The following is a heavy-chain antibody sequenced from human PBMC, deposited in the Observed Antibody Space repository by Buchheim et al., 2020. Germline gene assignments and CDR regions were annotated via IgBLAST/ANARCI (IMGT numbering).Heavy chain of an antibody. J-gene: IGHJ6*02. Sequence: EVQLVESGGGLVQPGGSLRLSCAASGFTFSTYSMSWVRQAPGKGLEWVAKIKQDGSEKYYVDSVKGRFTISRDNSKNTLYLQMNSLRAEDTAVYYCAREGGIGPLGYYYGMDVWGQGTT. D-gene: IGHD1-26*01. CDR2: IKQDGSEK. CDR3: AREGGIGPLGYYYGMDV. V-gene: IGHV3-7*01. CDR1: GFTFSTYS.